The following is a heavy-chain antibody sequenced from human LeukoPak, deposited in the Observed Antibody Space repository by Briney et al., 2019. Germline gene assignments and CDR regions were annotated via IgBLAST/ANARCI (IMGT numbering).Heavy chain of an antibody. J-gene: IGHJ5*02. CDR1: GGTFSSYA. D-gene: IGHD6-6*01. CDR3: ARGYSSSNWFDP. Sequence: ASVKVSCKASGGTFSSYAISWVLQAPGQGLEWMGGIIPIFGTANYAQKFQGRVTITTDESTSTAYMELSSLRSEDTAVYYCARGYSSSNWFDPWGQGTLVTVSS. V-gene: IGHV1-69*05. CDR2: IIPIFGTA.